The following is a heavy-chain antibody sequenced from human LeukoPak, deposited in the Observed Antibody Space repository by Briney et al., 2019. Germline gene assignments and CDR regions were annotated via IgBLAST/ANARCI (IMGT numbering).Heavy chain of an antibody. V-gene: IGHV3-33*01. CDR1: GFTFSSYG. D-gene: IGHD6-13*01. J-gene: IGHJ4*02. Sequence: GGSLRLSCAASGFTFSSYGMHWVRQAPGKGLEWVAIIWYDGSNKYYADSVKGRFTISRDNSKNTLYLQMNSPRAEDTAVYYCARSRAAAIYYFDYWGQGTLVTVSS. CDR3: ARSRAAAIYYFDY. CDR2: IWYDGSNK.